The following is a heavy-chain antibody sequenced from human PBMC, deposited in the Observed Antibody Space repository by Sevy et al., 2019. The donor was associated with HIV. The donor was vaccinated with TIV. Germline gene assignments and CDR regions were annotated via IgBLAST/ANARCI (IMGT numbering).Heavy chain of an antibody. CDR3: ARYYYDSTSYYDYNGMDV. V-gene: IGHV1-8*01. J-gene: IGHJ6*02. CDR2: MNSNSGNT. CDR1: GYTFTSYD. D-gene: IGHD3-22*01. Sequence: ASVKVSCKASGYTFTSYDINWVRQATGQGLEWMGWMNSNSGNTGYAQKFQGRVTMTRNTSISTAYMELSSLRSEDTAVYYCARYYYDSTSYYDYNGMDVWGQGTTVTVSS.